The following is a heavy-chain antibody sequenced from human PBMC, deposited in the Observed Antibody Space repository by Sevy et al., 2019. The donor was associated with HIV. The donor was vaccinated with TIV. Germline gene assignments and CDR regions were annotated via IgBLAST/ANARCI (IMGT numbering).Heavy chain of an antibody. CDR3: AKDTRKWGGGGYCTNDICSAPMDV. D-gene: IGHD2-8*01. J-gene: IGHJ6*03. Sequence: GGSLRLSCAASGFTFDDYAMHWVRQAPGKGLEWVAGISWNSGNIDYVDSVKGRFTISRNNAKRSLYLQMNSLRAEDMAFYYCAKDTRKWGGGGYCTNDICSAPMDVWGRGTTVTVSS. CDR1: GFTFDDYA. CDR2: ISWNSGNI. V-gene: IGHV3-9*03.